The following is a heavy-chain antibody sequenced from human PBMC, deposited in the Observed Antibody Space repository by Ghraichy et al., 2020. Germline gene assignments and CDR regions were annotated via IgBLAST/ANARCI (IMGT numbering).Heavy chain of an antibody. J-gene: IGHJ4*02. Sequence: ASVKVSCKASGYTFTSYDINWVRQATGQGLEWMGWMNPNSGNTGYAQKFQGRVTMTRNTSISTAYMELSSLRSEDTAVYYCARGYKGGHRNSGSLKRGYYFDYWGQGTLVTVSS. CDR3: ARGYKGGHRNSGSLKRGYYFDY. CDR2: MNPNSGNT. D-gene: IGHD1-26*01. CDR1: GYTFTSYD. V-gene: IGHV1-8*01.